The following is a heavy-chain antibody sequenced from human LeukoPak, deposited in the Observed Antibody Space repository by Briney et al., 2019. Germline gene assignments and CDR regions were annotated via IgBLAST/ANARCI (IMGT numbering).Heavy chain of an antibody. Sequence: PQTLSLTCTVSGGSISSGGYYWSWIRQHPGKGLEWIGYSYYSGSTNYNPSLKSRVTISLDTSKNQFSLKLSSVTAADTAVYYCARSGSYYGSTSGWGQGTLVTVSP. V-gene: IGHV4-31*02. J-gene: IGHJ4*02. CDR2: SYYSGST. D-gene: IGHD3-10*01. CDR1: GGSISSGGYY. CDR3: ARSGSYYGSTSG.